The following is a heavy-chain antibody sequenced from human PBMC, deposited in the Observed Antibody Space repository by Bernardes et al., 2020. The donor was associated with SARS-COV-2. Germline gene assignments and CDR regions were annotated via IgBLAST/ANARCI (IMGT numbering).Heavy chain of an antibody. Sequence: GGSLRLSCAASGFTFSSYAMSWVRQAPGKGLEWVSAISGSGGSTYYADSVKGRFTISRDNSKNTLYLQMNSLRAEDTAVYYCAKGDKMVRGVPYYYYGMDVWGQGTTVTVSS. J-gene: IGHJ6*02. CDR1: GFTFSSYA. D-gene: IGHD3-10*01. V-gene: IGHV3-23*01. CDR2: ISGSGGST. CDR3: AKGDKMVRGVPYYYYGMDV.